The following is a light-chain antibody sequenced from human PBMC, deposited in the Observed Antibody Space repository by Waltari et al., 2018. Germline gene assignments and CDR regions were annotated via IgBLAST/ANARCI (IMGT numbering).Light chain of an antibody. CDR2: WAS. J-gene: IGKJ2*01. V-gene: IGKV4-1*01. CDR1: QSVLYSSNNNNI. Sequence: DIVMTQSPASLAVSLGERPTVHCRSRQSVLYSSNNNNILTWYQQKPGQPPKPLIYWASTRESGVPDRFSGSGSGTDFTLTISSLQAEDVAVYYCQQYFSAPYTFGQGTKLEIK. CDR3: QQYFSAPYT.